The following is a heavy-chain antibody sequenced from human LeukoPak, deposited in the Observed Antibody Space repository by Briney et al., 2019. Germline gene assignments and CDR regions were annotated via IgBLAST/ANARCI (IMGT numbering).Heavy chain of an antibody. Sequence: PGGSLRLSCAASGFTFSSYAMHWVRQAPGKGLEWVVVISYDGSNKYYADSVKGRFTISRDNSKNTLYLQMNSLRAEDTAVYYCARSPTGRATMIEAYFQHWGQGTLVTVSS. CDR1: GFTFSSYA. D-gene: IGHD3-22*01. J-gene: IGHJ1*01. CDR3: ARSPTGRATMIEAYFQH. CDR2: ISYDGSNK. V-gene: IGHV3-30*04.